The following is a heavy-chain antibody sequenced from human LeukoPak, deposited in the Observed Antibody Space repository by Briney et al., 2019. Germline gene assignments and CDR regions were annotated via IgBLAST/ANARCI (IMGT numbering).Heavy chain of an antibody. J-gene: IGHJ4*02. V-gene: IGHV4-39*01. CDR3: ATDPTYDNSGFPFDY. CDR2: IYYGGYT. D-gene: IGHD3-22*01. Sequence: PSETLSLTCSVSGGSISNSSFYWVWVRQPPGKGLEWIGSIYYGGYTYYKPSLKSRVTISVDTSKNQFSLKLNSVTAADTAVYYCATDPTYDNSGFPFDYWGQGTLVTVSS. CDR1: GGSISNSSFY.